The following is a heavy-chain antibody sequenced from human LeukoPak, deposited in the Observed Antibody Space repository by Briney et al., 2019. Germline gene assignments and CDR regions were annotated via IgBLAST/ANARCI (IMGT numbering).Heavy chain of an antibody. V-gene: IGHV1-69*13. CDR2: IIPIFGTA. D-gene: IGHD3-22*01. CDR1: GGTFSSYA. Sequence: VASVKVSCKASGGTFSSYAISWVRQAPGQGLEWMGGIIPIFGTANYAQKFQGRVTITADESTSTAYMELSSLRSEDTAVYYCARGLRGISSGYSNFDYWGQGTLVTVSS. J-gene: IGHJ4*02. CDR3: ARGLRGISSGYSNFDY.